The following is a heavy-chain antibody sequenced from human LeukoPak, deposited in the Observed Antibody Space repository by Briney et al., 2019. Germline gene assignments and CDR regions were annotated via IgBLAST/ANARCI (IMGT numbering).Heavy chain of an antibody. Sequence: ASVKVSCKASGYTFTSYGISWVRRVPGQGLEWMGWISAYNGNTNYAQKLQGRVTMTTDTSTSTAYMELRSLRSDDTAVYYCARETRSMVMFDYWGQGTLVTVSS. CDR3: ARETRSMVMFDY. D-gene: IGHD2-8*01. CDR1: GYTFTSYG. J-gene: IGHJ4*02. V-gene: IGHV1-18*01. CDR2: ISAYNGNT.